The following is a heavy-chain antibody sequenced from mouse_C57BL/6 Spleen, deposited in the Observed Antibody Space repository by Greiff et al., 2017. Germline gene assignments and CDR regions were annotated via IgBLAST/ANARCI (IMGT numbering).Heavy chain of an antibody. Sequence: DVQLVESGGGLVKPGGSLKLSCAASGFTFSSYAMSWVRQTPEKRLEWVATISDGGSYTYYPDNVKGRFTISRDNAKNNLYLQMSHLKSEDTAMYYCARAYYGSSFYYFDYWGQGTTLTVSS. CDR1: GFTFSSYA. CDR2: ISDGGSYT. V-gene: IGHV5-4*01. D-gene: IGHD1-1*01. J-gene: IGHJ2*01. CDR3: ARAYYGSSFYYFDY.